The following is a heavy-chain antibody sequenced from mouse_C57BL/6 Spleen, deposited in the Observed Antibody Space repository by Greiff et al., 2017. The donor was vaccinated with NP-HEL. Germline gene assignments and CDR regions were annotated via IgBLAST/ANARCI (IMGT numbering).Heavy chain of an antibody. D-gene: IGHD1-1*01. J-gene: IGHJ4*01. CDR1: GYTFTDYY. CDR3: ASSYYYGSIPYAMDY. V-gene: IGHV1-76*01. Sequence: VQLQQSGAELVRPGASVKLSCKASGYTFTDYYINWVKQRPGQGLEWIARIYPGSGNTYYNEKFKGKATLTAEKSSSTAYMQLSSLTSEDSAVYFCASSYYYGSIPYAMDYWGQGTSVTVSS. CDR2: IYPGSGNT.